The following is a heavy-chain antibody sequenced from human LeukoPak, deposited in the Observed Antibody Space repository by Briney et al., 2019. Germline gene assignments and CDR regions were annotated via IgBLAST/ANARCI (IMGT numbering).Heavy chain of an antibody. Sequence: GGSLRLSCAASGFTFSNYWMSWVRQAPGKGLEWVADIKRHGIEKHHVDAVKGRFTISRDNAKNSLYLQMNSLRAEDTAVYYCVLNMVGGQIFDFWGQGTLVTVSS. J-gene: IGHJ4*02. CDR2: IKRHGIEK. V-gene: IGHV3-7*01. CDR3: VLNMVGGQIFDF. D-gene: IGHD3-10*01. CDR1: GFTFSNYW.